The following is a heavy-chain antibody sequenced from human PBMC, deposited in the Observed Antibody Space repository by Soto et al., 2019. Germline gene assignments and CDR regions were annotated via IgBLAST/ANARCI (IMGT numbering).Heavy chain of an antibody. D-gene: IGHD6-13*01. Sequence: QVQLQESGPGLVKPSQTLSLTCTVSCGSISSGGYYWSWIRQHPGKGLEWIGFIYYSGNTYYNPSLKSRLTISVDTSKNQFSLKLSSVTDADTAVYYCARTAGRPYNWFDPWGQGTLVTVSS. V-gene: IGHV4-31*03. CDR1: CGSISSGGYY. CDR3: ARTAGRPYNWFDP. CDR2: IYYSGNT. J-gene: IGHJ5*02.